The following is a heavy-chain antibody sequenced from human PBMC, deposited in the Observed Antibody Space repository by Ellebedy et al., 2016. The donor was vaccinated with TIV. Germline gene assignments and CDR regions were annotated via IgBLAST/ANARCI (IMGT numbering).Heavy chain of an antibody. CDR1: GFTFSSYW. CDR2: INSDGSST. CDR3: ARYRYSSSWTDAFDI. J-gene: IGHJ3*02. D-gene: IGHD6-13*01. Sequence: GESLKISXAASGFTFSSYWMHWVRQAPGKGLVWVSRINSDGSSTSYADSVKGRFTISRDNAKNSLYLQMNSLRAEDTAVYYCARYRYSSSWTDAFDIWGQGTMVTVSS. V-gene: IGHV3-74*01.